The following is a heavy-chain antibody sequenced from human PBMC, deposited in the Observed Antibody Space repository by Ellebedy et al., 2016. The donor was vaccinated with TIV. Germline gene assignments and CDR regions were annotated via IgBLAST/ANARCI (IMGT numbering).Heavy chain of an antibody. CDR3: ARVSDMDV. J-gene: IGHJ6*03. D-gene: IGHD1-26*01. V-gene: IGHV1-18*04. CDR1: GYSFTSYW. CDR2: ISAYNGNT. Sequence: GESLKISXKGSGYSFTSYWIGWVRQAPGQGLEWMGWISAYNGNTNYAQKLQGRVTMTTDTSTSTAYMELRSLRSDDTAVYYCARVSDMDVWGKGTTVTVSS.